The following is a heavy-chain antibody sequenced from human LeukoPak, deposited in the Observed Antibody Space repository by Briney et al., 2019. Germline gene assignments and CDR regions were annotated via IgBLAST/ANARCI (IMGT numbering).Heavy chain of an antibody. CDR1: GFTFSSYA. CDR3: ARSRGDPQVYWYFDL. D-gene: IGHD3-10*01. V-gene: IGHV3-64*01. Sequence: GGSLRLSCAASGFTFSSYAMHWVRQAPGKGLEYVSAISSNGGSTYYANSVKGRFTISRDNSKNTLYLQMGSLRAEDMAMYYCARSRGDPQVYWYFDLWGRGTLVTVSS. CDR2: ISSNGGST. J-gene: IGHJ2*01.